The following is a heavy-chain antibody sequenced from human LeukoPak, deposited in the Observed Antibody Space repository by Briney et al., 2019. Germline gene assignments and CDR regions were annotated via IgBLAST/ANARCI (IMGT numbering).Heavy chain of an antibody. CDR3: ARDPSSGWYYYFDY. D-gene: IGHD6-19*01. CDR1: IFTFSSYA. CDR2: ISYDGTNK. Sequence: PGGSLRLSCAASIFTFSSYAMHWVRQAPGKGLEWVAVISYDGTNKYYADSVKGRFTISRDNSKNTLYLQMNSLRAEDTAVYYCARDPSSGWYYYFDYWGQGTLVTVSS. V-gene: IGHV3-30*04. J-gene: IGHJ4*02.